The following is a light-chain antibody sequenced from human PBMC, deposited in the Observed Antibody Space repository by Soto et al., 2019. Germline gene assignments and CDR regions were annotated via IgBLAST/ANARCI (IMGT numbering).Light chain of an antibody. V-gene: IGLV1-47*01. CDR2: RNN. J-gene: IGLJ2*01. CDR3: AAWDDSLSGVV. Sequence: QSVLTQPPSASGTPGQSVTISCSGSSSNIGSNYVYWYQQLPGTAPKLLIYRNNHRRSGVAGRFSGSKSGTSASLAISGLRSEDEADYYCAAWDDSLSGVVFGGGTKLTV. CDR1: SSNIGSNY.